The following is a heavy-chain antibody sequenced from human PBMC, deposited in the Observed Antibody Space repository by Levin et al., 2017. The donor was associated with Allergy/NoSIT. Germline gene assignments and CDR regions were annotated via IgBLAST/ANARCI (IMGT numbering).Heavy chain of an antibody. CDR1: GFTFSSYW. CDR2: INQDGSEK. J-gene: IGHJ4*02. CDR3: ARDRGLDY. D-gene: IGHD1-26*01. V-gene: IGHV3-7*01. Sequence: GGSLRLSCAASGFTFSSYWMSWVRQAPGKGLEWVAYINQDGSEKYYVDSVKGRITISRDNAKNSLFLQMNSLRAEDTAVYYCARDRGLDYWGQGTLVTVSS.